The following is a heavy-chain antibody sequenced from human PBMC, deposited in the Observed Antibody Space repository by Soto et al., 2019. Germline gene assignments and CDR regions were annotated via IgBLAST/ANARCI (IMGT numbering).Heavy chain of an antibody. CDR1: GDSISTYY. V-gene: IGHV4-59*08. CDR3: ARPGRDWGSLDY. CDR2: IYYGGST. J-gene: IGHJ4*02. D-gene: IGHD7-27*01. Sequence: QVQLQKSGPGLVKPSETLSLTCTVSGDSISTYYWTWIRQSPGKGLEWIAFIYYGGSTNYNPSLKSRVTISVDTSKNQFSLKLNSVTAADTAVYYCARPGRDWGSLDYWGQGTLVTVSS.